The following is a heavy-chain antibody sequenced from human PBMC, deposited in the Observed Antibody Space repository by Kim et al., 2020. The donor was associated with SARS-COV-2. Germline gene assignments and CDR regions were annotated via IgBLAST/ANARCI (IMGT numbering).Heavy chain of an antibody. CDR3: ARENYYYGMDV. Sequence: STSYADSVKGRFTISRDNAKNTLYLQMNSLRAEDTAVYYCARENYYYGMDVWGQGTTVTVSS. CDR2: ST. V-gene: IGHV3-74*01. J-gene: IGHJ6*02.